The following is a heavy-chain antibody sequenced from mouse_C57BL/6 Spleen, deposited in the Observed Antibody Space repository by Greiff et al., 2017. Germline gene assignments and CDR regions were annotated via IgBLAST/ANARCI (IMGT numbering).Heavy chain of an antibody. V-gene: IGHV5-17*01. J-gene: IGHJ4*01. D-gene: IGHD1-1*01. CDR3: ARSNYGNYCAMDY. Sequence: DVKLVESGGGLVKPGGSLKLSCAASGFTFSDYGMHWVRQAPEKGLEWVAYISSGSSTIYYADTVKGRFTISRDNAKNTLFLQMTSLRSEDTAMYYCARSNYGNYCAMDYWGQGTSVTVSS. CDR1: GFTFSDYG. CDR2: ISSGSSTI.